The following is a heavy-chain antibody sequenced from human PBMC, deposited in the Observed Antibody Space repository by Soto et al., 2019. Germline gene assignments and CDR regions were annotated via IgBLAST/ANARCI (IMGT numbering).Heavy chain of an antibody. CDR1: GGSISSSSYY. J-gene: IGHJ5*02. D-gene: IGHD2-2*01. CDR2: IYYSGST. V-gene: IGHV4-39*01. Sequence: QLQLQESGPGLVKPSETLSLTCTVSGGSISSSSYYWGWMRQPPGKGLEWIGSIYYSGSTYYNPSLKRRVTISVDTAKNQFSLKLSSVTAADTAVYYCARQGIIVVVPAAIRWFDPWGQGTLVTVSS. CDR3: ARQGIIVVVPAAIRWFDP.